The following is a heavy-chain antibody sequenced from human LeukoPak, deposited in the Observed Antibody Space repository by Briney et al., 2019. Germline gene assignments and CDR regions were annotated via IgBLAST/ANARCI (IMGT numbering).Heavy chain of an antibody. CDR1: GFSFSNYV. CDR3: AKDRVISDGDPAD. V-gene: IGHV3-23*01. J-gene: IGHJ4*02. D-gene: IGHD4-17*01. Sequence: GGSLRLSCAASGFSFSNYVMSWVRQAPGKGLEWVSAMSGSGSRTYYADSVKGRFTISRDNSKNTLYLQMNSLRTEDTAVYYCAKDRVISDGDPADWGQGTLVTVSS. CDR2: MSGSGSRT.